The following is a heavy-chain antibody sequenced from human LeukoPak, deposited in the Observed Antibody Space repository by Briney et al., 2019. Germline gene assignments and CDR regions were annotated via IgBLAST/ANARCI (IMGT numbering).Heavy chain of an antibody. Sequence: GESLKISCKGSGYRFTSYWIGWVRQMPGKGLEWMGIIYPGDSDTRYSPSFQSQVTISADQSISTAYLQWSSLKASDTAMYYCARLIVEMATISLIDYWGQGTLVTVSS. CDR1: GYRFTSYW. CDR3: ARLIVEMATISLIDY. V-gene: IGHV5-51*01. CDR2: IYPGDSDT. J-gene: IGHJ4*02. D-gene: IGHD5-24*01.